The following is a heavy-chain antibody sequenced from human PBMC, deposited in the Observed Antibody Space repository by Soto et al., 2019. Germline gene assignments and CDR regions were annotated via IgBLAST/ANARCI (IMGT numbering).Heavy chain of an antibody. Sequence: ASVKVSCKASGYTFTSNDINWVRQATGQGLEWMGWMNPKSGKTGYAQKFQGRVTMTRDTSTSTVYMELSSLRSEDTAVYYCARELVRGVIGYYYYGMDVWGQGTTVTVSS. J-gene: IGHJ6*02. D-gene: IGHD3-10*01. CDR3: ARELVRGVIGYYYYGMDV. CDR1: GYTFTSND. CDR2: MNPKSGKT. V-gene: IGHV1-8*01.